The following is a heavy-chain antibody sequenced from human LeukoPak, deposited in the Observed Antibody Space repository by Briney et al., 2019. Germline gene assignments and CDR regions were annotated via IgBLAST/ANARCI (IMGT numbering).Heavy chain of an antibody. CDR2: IYYSGST. J-gene: IGHJ4*02. D-gene: IGHD3-16*02. Sequence: KPSETLSLTCTVSGGSISSYYWSWIRQPPGKGLEWIGYIYYSGSTNYNPSLKSRVTISVDTSKNQFSLKLSSVTAADTAVYYCARGPMITFGGVIDDWGQGTLVTVSS. CDR1: GGSISSYY. V-gene: IGHV4-59*01. CDR3: ARGPMITFGGVIDD.